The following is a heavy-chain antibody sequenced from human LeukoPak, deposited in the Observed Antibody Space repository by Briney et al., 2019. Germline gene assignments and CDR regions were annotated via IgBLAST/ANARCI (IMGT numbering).Heavy chain of an antibody. J-gene: IGHJ3*02. CDR3: ARGDGYDAFDI. D-gene: IGHD5-24*01. CDR1: GYIFTAYY. V-gene: IGHV1-2*02. Sequence: ASVKVSCKASGYIFTAYYMHWVRQAPGQGLEWMGWIDPNSGDSNSAQRFQGRVTMTRDTSISTAYMELSRLRSDDTAVYSCARGDGYDAFDIWGQGTVVIVSS. CDR2: IDPNSGDS.